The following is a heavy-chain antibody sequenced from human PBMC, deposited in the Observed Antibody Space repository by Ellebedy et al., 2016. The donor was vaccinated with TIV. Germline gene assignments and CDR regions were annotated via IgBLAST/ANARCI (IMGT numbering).Heavy chain of an antibody. D-gene: IGHD4-17*01. CDR3: ASGLTGDYGAFDV. Sequence: GESLKISCAASGFMFWRRWMSWVRQAPGKGLEWVANIADDGREENYVDSVRGRFTISRDNAKNLLSLHMNTLRAEETAVYYCASGLTGDYGAFDVWGPGTMVTVSS. V-gene: IGHV3-7*03. CDR2: IADDGREE. CDR1: GFMFWRRW. J-gene: IGHJ3*01.